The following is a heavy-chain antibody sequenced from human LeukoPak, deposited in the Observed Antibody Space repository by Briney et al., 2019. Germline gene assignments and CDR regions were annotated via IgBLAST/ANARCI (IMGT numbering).Heavy chain of an antibody. CDR3: AKASSSSRPYYFDF. V-gene: IGHV3-23*01. D-gene: IGHD6-6*01. CDR2: IGVSGRES. J-gene: IGHJ4*02. Sequence: GGSLRLSCGASGFTFSDYPMSWVRQAPGKGPEWVSDIGVSGRESYYADSVKGRFIISRDNSKNTVFLQMNSLRVEDTAVYFCAKASSSSRPYYFDFWGQGTLVTVSS. CDR1: GFTFSDYP.